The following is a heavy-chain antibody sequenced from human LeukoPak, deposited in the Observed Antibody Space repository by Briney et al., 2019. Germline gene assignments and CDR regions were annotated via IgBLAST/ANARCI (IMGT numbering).Heavy chain of an antibody. V-gene: IGHV3-30-3*01. CDR2: ISYDGSNK. J-gene: IGHJ4*02. Sequence: PGGSLRLSCAASGFTFSSYAMHWVRQAPGKGLEWVAVISYDGSNKYYADSVKGRFTISRDNSKNTLYLQMNSLRAEDTAVYYCASGPSYVYYYDSSGYHQFDYWGQGTLVTVSS. CDR3: ASGPSYVYYYDSSGYHQFDY. CDR1: GFTFSSYA. D-gene: IGHD3-22*01.